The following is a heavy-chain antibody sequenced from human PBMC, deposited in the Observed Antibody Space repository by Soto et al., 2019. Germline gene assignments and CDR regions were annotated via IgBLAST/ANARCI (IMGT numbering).Heavy chain of an antibody. D-gene: IGHD6-13*01. CDR1: GYIFTNYY. Sequence: QVQLVQSGAEVKKPGASVKVSCKASGYIFTNYYIHWVRQAPGQGLEWMAIINPLPTSGSTNYAQKFQGRVTVTRDTSTSTVYMELSSLRSEDTDIYYCARDLAAAAYWGQGTLVTVSS. V-gene: IGHV1-46*01. CDR3: ARDLAAAAY. J-gene: IGHJ4*02. CDR2: INPLPTSGST.